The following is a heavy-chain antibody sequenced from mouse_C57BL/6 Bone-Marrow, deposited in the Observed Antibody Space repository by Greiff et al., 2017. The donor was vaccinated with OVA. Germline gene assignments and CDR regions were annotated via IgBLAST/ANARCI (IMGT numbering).Heavy chain of an antibody. D-gene: IGHD2-4*01. Sequence: QVHVKQPGAELVKPGASVKVSCKASGYTFTSYWMHWVKQRPGQGLEWIGRIHPSDSDTNYNQKFKGKATLTVDKSSSTAYMQLSSLTSEDSAVYYCATPYDYPYAMDYWGQGTSVTVSS. CDR1: GYTFTSYW. J-gene: IGHJ4*01. V-gene: IGHV1-74*01. CDR3: ATPYDYPYAMDY. CDR2: IHPSDSDT.